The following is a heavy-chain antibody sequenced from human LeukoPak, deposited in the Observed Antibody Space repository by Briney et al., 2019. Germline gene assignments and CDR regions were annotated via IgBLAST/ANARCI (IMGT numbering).Heavy chain of an antibody. CDR3: ARGDSSIWDY. D-gene: IGHD3-22*01. Sequence: ASVKVSCKATGYTFSSYSISWVRQAPGQGLEWMGWISVYNGNTNYVQKLRGRVTMTTDTSTSTAYMELRSLRSDDTAVYYWARGDSSIWDYWGQGTLVTVSP. CDR2: ISVYNGNT. V-gene: IGHV1-18*04. J-gene: IGHJ4*02. CDR1: GYTFSSYS.